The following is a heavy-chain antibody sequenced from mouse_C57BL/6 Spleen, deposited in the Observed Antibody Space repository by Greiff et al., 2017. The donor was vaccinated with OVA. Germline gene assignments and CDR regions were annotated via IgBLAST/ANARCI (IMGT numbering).Heavy chain of an antibody. Sequence: VQLQQSGPGLVKPSQSLSLTCSVTGYSITSGYYWNWIRQFPGNKLEWMGYISYDGSNNYNPSLKNRISITRDTSKNQFFLKLNSVTTEDTATYYWARIDGYYSPMDYWGKGTSVTVAS. J-gene: IGHJ4*01. D-gene: IGHD2-3*01. CDR3: ARIDGYYSPMDY. CDR2: ISYDGSN. V-gene: IGHV3-6*01. CDR1: GYSITSGYY.